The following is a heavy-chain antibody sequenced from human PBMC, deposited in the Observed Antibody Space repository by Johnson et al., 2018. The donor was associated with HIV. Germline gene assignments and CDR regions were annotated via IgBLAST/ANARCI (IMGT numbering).Heavy chain of an antibody. Sequence: VQLVESGGGVVQPGRSLRLSCAASGFTFSSYAMHWVRQAPGKGLEWVSHISSSGSTIYYADSVKGRFTIARDNAKNSVYLHMNSLGAEDTAFYYCARAHLIFPKNPFDIWGQGTMVTVSS. CDR3: ARAHLIFPKNPFDI. CDR1: GFTFSSYA. J-gene: IGHJ3*02. D-gene: IGHD3-3*02. V-gene: IGHV3-48*03. CDR2: ISSSGSTI.